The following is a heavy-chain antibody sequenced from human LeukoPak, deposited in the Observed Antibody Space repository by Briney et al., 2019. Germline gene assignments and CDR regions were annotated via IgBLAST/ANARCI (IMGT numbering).Heavy chain of an antibody. CDR1: GFTFSSYN. CDR3: TRVRGEYYMDV. D-gene: IGHD3-10*01. V-gene: IGHV3-48*01. Sequence: GGSLRLSCAVSGFTFSSYNMNWVRQAPGKGLEWVSYITYITSSSSSTYHADSVKGRFTISRDNAKNSLYLQMNSLRAEDTAVYFCTRVRGEYYMDVWGKGTTVTVSS. J-gene: IGHJ6*03. CDR2: ITYITSSSSST.